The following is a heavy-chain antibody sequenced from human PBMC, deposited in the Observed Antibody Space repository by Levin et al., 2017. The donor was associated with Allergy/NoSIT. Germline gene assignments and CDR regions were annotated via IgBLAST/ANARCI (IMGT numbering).Heavy chain of an antibody. V-gene: IGHV5-51*01. CDR2: IYPSDSDT. J-gene: IGHJ3*02. CDR3: ARHGKTSLRFDAFDI. Sequence: GESLKISCKGSGYTFTSHWIGWVRQMPGKGLEWMGIIYPSDSDTRYSPSFQGQVTISADKSISTAYLQWSSLKASDTAISYCARHGKTSLRFDAFDIWGQGTMVTVSS. CDR1: GYTFTSHW.